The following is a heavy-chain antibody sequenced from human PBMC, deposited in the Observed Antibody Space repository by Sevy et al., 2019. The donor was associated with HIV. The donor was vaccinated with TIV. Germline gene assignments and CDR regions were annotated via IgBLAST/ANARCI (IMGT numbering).Heavy chain of an antibody. D-gene: IGHD2-15*01. CDR3: AREISGVCCTFDY. CDR1: GGSFSGYY. Sequence: SETLSLTCAVYGGSFSGYYWSWIRQPPGKGLEWIGEINHSDSTNYNPSLKSRVTITVDTSKNQFSLKLHSVTAADTGVYYCAREISGVCCTFDYWSQGTLVTVSS. J-gene: IGHJ4*02. CDR2: INHSDST. V-gene: IGHV4-34*01.